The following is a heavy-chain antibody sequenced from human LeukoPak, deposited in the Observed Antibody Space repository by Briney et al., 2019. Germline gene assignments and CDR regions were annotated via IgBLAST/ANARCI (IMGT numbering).Heavy chain of an antibody. Sequence: ASVKVSCKASGYTFTSYGISWVRQAPGQGLEWMGWISAYNGNTNYAQKLQGRVTMTTDTSTSTAYMELSSLRSEDTAVYYCARERGGHYGSGTHPGYYYSMDVWGQGTTVTVSS. CDR3: ARERGGHYGSGTHPGYYYSMDV. J-gene: IGHJ6*02. V-gene: IGHV1-18*01. CDR2: ISAYNGNT. CDR1: GYTFTSYG. D-gene: IGHD3-10*01.